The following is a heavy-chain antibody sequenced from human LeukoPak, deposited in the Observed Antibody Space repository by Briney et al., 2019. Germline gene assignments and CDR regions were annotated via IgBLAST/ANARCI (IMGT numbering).Heavy chain of an antibody. J-gene: IGHJ3*02. Sequence: GGSLRLSCAASGFIVSTNYMSWVRQAPGKGLEWASVIYSGGNTFYADSVKGRFTISRDNSKNTLYLQTNSLRAEDTAVYYCAKSGVVNDLDAFDIWGQGTMVTVSS. CDR1: GFIVSTNY. CDR2: IYSGGNT. CDR3: AKSGVVNDLDAFDI. D-gene: IGHD3-3*01. V-gene: IGHV3-53*01.